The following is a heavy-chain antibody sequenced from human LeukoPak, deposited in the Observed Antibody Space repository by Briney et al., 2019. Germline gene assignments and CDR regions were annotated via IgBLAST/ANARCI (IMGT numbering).Heavy chain of an antibody. CDR1: GGSITSSIYY. J-gene: IGHJ4*02. CDR2: IYYSGNT. V-gene: IGHV4-39*01. CDR3: ARQTKGIFGVVILFFDH. D-gene: IGHD3-3*01. Sequence: SETLSLTCSVSGGSITSSIYYWGWIRQPPGKGLEWIGSIYYSGNTYYNPSLKSRVTISVDTSKNQFSLKLGSVTAADTAVYYCARQTKGIFGVVILFFDHWGQGTLATVSS.